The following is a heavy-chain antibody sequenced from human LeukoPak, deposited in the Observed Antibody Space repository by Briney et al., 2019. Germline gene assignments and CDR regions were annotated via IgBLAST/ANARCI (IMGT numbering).Heavy chain of an antibody. J-gene: IGHJ6*04. Sequence: GGSLRLFCAASGFTVINNYMTWVGQAPGEGLEWVSVIYSGGTSHYADSVKDRFTISRDNSKNTLYLQMNSLRVVGTAVYYCSTSSNRGVWGKGTTVTVSS. CDR2: IYSGGTS. V-gene: IGHV3-53*01. CDR3: STSSNRGV. D-gene: IGHD2/OR15-2a*01. CDR1: GFTVINNY.